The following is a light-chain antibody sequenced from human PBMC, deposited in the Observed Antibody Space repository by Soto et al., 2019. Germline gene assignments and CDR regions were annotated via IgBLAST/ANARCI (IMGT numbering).Light chain of an antibody. V-gene: IGKV4-1*01. CDR3: QQYYTLPYS. CDR2: WAS. J-gene: IGKJ2*03. Sequence: EIVLMQSPGTLSLSPGEGATLSCRASQSVNNNYLAWYLQKPGQPPKVLMYWASTRESGVPDRFSGSGSGTDFTLTITSLQPEDVAVYYCQQYYTLPYSFGQGTKLEIK. CDR1: QSVNNNY.